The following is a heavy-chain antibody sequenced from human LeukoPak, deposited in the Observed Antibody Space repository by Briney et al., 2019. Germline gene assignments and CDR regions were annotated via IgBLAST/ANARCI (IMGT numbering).Heavy chain of an antibody. CDR2: ISAYNGNT. Sequence: ASVKVSRKASGYTFTSYGISWVRQAPGQGLEWMGWISAYNGNTNYAQKLQGRVTMTTDTSTSTAYMELRSLRSDDTAVYYCARDIVVVPAANSRDYYYGMDVWGQGTTVTVSS. D-gene: IGHD2-2*01. CDR3: ARDIVVVPAANSRDYYYGMDV. CDR1: GYTFTSYG. V-gene: IGHV1-18*01. J-gene: IGHJ6*02.